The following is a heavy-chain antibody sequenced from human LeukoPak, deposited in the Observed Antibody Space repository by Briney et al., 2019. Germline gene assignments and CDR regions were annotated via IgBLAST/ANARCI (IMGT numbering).Heavy chain of an antibody. J-gene: IGHJ4*02. CDR2: IYYSGST. CDR3: ARSLAAAAGDFDY. Sequence: PSETLSLTCTVSGCSISSYYWSWIRQPPGKGLEWIGYIYYSGSTNYNPSLKSRVTISVDTSKNQFSLKLSSVTAADTAVYYCARSLAAAAGDFDYWGQGTLVTVSS. V-gene: IGHV4-59*08. CDR1: GCSISSYY. D-gene: IGHD6-13*01.